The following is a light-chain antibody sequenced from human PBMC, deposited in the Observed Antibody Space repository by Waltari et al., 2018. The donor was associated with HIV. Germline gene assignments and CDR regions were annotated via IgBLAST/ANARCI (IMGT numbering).Light chain of an antibody. V-gene: IGLV2-11*01. J-gene: IGLJ3*02. CDR3: CSYAGSYTRV. CDR2: DVS. CDR1: SRDVGTYHY. Sequence: QSALTQPRSVSGSPGQSVTIPCTGTSRDVGTYHYVSWYHQHPGKAPKVIISDVSKRPSGVPDRFSGSKSGNTASLTISGLQAEDEADYYCCSYAGSYTRVFGGGTKLTVL.